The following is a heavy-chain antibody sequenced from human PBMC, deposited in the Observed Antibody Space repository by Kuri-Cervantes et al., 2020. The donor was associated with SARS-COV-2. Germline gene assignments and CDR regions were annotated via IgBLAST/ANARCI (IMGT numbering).Heavy chain of an antibody. D-gene: IGHD4-17*01. Sequence: ESLKISCTVSGGSISSYYWSWIRQPPGKGLEWIGEINHSGSTNYNPSLKSRVTISVDTSKNQFSLKLSSVTAADTAVYYCARVDGDYVDWYFDLWGRGTLVTVSS. CDR1: GGSISSYY. J-gene: IGHJ2*01. V-gene: IGHV4-34*01. CDR2: INHSGST. CDR3: ARVDGDYVDWYFDL.